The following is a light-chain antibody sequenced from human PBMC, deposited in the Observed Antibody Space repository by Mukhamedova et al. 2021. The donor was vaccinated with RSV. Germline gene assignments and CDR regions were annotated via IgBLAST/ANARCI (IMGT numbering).Light chain of an antibody. V-gene: IGKV1-5*03. CDR3: QQYDTSPT. J-gene: IGKJ3*01. Sequence: WYQRRVHGRAPNLLIYKASNLQSGVPSRFSASGSGTEFTLTISSLPPDDFAIYYCQQYDTSPTFGPGSKVDVK. CDR2: KAS.